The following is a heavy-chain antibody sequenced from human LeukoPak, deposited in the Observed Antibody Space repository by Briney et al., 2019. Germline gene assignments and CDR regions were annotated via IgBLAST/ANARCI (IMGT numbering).Heavy chain of an antibody. D-gene: IGHD2-15*01. V-gene: IGHV1-18*01. CDR1: GYTFTRYG. CDR2: ISAFNGNA. J-gene: IGHJ5*02. CDR3: ARASAAAATYNWFDP. Sequence: ASVKVSCKASGYTFTRYGISWVRQAPGQGLEWMGWISAFNGNANYAQKLQGRVTMTTDTSTSTAYMELRSLRSDDTAVYYCARASAAAATYNWFDPWGQGTLVTVSS.